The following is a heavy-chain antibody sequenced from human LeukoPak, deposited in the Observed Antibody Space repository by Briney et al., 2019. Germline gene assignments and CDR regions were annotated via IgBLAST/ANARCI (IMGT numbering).Heavy chain of an antibody. V-gene: IGHV4-59*01. J-gene: IGHJ4*02. CDR3: ARGAGPEVEGDY. CDR2: IYNSGSP. Sequence: SQTLPLTCTVSGGSLSSYYWSWIRHPPGTGMEWNGYIYNSGSPNYNPTPTRRVPISVATSKNQFSLKLNSVTAADTAVYYCARGAGPEVEGDYWGQGTLVTVSS. CDR1: GGSLSSYY. D-gene: IGHD1-14*01.